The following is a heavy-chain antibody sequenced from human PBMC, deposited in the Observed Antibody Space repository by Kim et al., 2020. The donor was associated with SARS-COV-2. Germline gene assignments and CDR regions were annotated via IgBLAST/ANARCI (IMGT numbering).Heavy chain of an antibody. V-gene: IGHV3-48*02. D-gene: IGHD3-16*01. Sequence: YYADSVKGRFTISRDNAKNSLYLQMNSLRDEDTAVYYCAREGGWGSYFDYWGQGTLVTVSS. J-gene: IGHJ4*02. CDR3: AREGGWGSYFDY.